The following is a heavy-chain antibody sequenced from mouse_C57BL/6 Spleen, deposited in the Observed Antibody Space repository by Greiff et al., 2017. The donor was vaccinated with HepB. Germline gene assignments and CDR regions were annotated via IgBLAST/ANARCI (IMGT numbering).Heavy chain of an antibody. CDR1: GFTFTDYY. V-gene: IGHV7-3*01. J-gene: IGHJ2*01. Sequence: EVKLQESGGGLVQPGGSLSLSCAASGFTFTDYYMSWVRQPPGKALEWLGFIRNKANGYTTEYSASVKGRFTISRDNSQSILYLQMNALRAEDSATYYCARYSPRYFDYWGQGTTLTVSS. CDR2: IRNKANGYTT. CDR3: ARYSPRYFDY.